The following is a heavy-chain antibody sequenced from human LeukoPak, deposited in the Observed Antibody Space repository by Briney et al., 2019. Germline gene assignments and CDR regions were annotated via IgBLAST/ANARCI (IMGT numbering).Heavy chain of an antibody. CDR3: ARQLGYGGKPHPLDY. CDR2: IYPGDSDT. V-gene: IGHV5-51*01. Sequence: GESLKISCKGSGYSFTSYWIGWVRQMPGKGLEWMGIIYPGDSDTRYSPSFQGQVTISADKSISTAYLQWSSLKASDTAMYYCARQLGYGGKPHPLDYWGQGTLVTVSS. J-gene: IGHJ4*02. CDR1: GYSFTSYW. D-gene: IGHD4-23*01.